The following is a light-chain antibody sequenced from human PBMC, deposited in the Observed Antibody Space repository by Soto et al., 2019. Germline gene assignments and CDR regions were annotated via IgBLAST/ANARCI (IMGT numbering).Light chain of an antibody. CDR1: QTVSRH. J-gene: IGKJ4*01. Sequence: EIVVTQSPATLSVSPGERATLSCRASQTVSRHLAWYQQKPGQAPRLLIYDTSTRATGIPARFSGSGSGTEFTLPISSLQSEDFAVYYCQQYTSWPLTFGGGTKVEIK. CDR3: QQYTSWPLT. V-gene: IGKV3-15*01. CDR2: DTS.